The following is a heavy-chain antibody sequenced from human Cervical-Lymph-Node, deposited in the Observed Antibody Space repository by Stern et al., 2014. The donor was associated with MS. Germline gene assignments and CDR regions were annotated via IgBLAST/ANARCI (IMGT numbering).Heavy chain of an antibody. V-gene: IGHV2-5*02. CDR3: AHSGSAYYFDY. CDR2: IYWDDDK. J-gene: IGHJ4*02. Sequence: QVTLKESGPTLVKPTQTLTLTCTFSGFSLSTSGVGVVWIRQPPGKAPEWLALIYWDDDKRYSPSLKSRVTITKDTSKNQVVLTMANMDPVDTATYYCAHSGSAYYFDYWGQGTLVTVSS. CDR1: GFSLSTSGVG. D-gene: IGHD1-1*01.